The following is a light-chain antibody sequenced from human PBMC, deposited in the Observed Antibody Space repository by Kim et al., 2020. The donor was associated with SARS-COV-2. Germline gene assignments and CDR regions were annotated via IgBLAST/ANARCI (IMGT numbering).Light chain of an antibody. CDR3: MQASHWPWT. CDR2: RVS. CDR1: QSLVHSDGNTY. V-gene: IGKV2-30*02. J-gene: IGKJ1*01. Sequence: DVVMAQSPLSLAVTLGQPASISCNSSQSLVHSDGNTYLNWFRQRPGQSPRRLIFRVSSRESGVPDRFSGSGSGTVFTLKISTVEPDDLAIYYCMQASHWPWTFGQGTKVDIK.